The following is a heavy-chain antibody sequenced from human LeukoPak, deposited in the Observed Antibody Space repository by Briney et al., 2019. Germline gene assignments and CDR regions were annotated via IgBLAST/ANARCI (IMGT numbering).Heavy chain of an antibody. J-gene: IGHJ4*02. D-gene: IGHD5-24*01. V-gene: IGHV4-31*03. CDR1: GGSISSGGYY. Sequence: PSQTLSLTCTVSGGSISSGGYYWSWIRQHPGKGLEWIGYIYYSGSTYYNPSLKSRVTISVDTSKNQFSLKLSSVTAADTAVYYCARGVEMATISPSLIDYWGQGTLVTVSS. CDR3: ARGVEMATISPSLIDY. CDR2: IYYSGST.